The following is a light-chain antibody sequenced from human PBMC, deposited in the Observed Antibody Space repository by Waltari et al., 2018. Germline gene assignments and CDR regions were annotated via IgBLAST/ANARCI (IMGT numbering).Light chain of an antibody. J-gene: IGKJ4*01. V-gene: IGKV3-20*01. CDR1: QTISGSW. Sequence: EIVLTQSPGSLSLSPGERATLSCRASQTISGSWLTWYQQKPGQAPRLLIYGASSRATAIPDRFRGSGSGTDFTFTISRLEPEDFAVYYCQQYDGSSVTFGGGTKVEIK. CDR3: QQYDGSSVT. CDR2: GAS.